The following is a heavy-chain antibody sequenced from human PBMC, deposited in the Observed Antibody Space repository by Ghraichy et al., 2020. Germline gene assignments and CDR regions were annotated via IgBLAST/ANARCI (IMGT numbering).Heavy chain of an antibody. CDR3: ARDRGLRFLEYYFDY. V-gene: IGHV3-48*03. Sequence: GESLRLSCAASGFTFSNYEMNWVRQTPGKGLEWIAYISTSGAIIHYADYVQGRFTVSRDNPKNSLVLQMNSLRADDTAVYYCARDRGLRFLEYYFDYWGQGALVTVSS. D-gene: IGHD3-3*01. CDR2: ISTSGAII. J-gene: IGHJ4*02. CDR1: GFTFSNYE.